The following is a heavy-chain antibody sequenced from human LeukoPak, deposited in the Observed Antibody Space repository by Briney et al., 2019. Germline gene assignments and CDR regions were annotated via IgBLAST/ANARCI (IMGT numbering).Heavy chain of an antibody. D-gene: IGHD1-1*01. V-gene: IGHV4-34*01. J-gene: IGHJ5*02. Sequence: SETLSLTCGVYGGSFSGYYWACVRQTPGRGAEWIGESSHTGDITAYNPSLKGRATISVDSSKKQFTLKVTSVTAADTGIYYCVRVPDVTARPCDTWGPGTVVTVSS. CDR1: GGSFSGYY. CDR3: VRVPDVTARPCDT. CDR2: SSHTGDIT.